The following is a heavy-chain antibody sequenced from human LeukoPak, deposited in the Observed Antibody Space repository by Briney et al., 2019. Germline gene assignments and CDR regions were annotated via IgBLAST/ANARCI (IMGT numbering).Heavy chain of an antibody. CDR3: ARSKSSDYGDRYFFDY. CDR2: INPNSGDT. J-gene: IGHJ4*02. V-gene: IGHV1-2*02. CDR1: RYTFTGYY. D-gene: IGHD4-17*01. Sequence: GASETVSCMPSRYTFTGYYIHGVRPAPPQGLEGMGWINPNSGDTKSAQTLQGRVTMTRDTSISTAYMDLSSLRSGDTAAYYCARSKSSDYGDRYFFDYWGQGTLVTVSS.